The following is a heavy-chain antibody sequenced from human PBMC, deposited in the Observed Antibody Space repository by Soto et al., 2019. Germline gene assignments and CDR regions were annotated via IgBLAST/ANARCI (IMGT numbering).Heavy chain of an antibody. CDR2: MNPNSGNT. Sequence: ASVKVSCKASGYTFTSYDINWVRQATGQGLEWMGWMNPNSGNTGYAQKFQGRVTMTRNTSISTAYMELSSLRSEDTAVYYCARDPIGIRCSGGSCYSLFFDYWGQGTLVTVSS. V-gene: IGHV1-8*01. J-gene: IGHJ4*02. CDR1: GYTFTSYD. CDR3: ARDPIGIRCSGGSCYSLFFDY. D-gene: IGHD2-15*01.